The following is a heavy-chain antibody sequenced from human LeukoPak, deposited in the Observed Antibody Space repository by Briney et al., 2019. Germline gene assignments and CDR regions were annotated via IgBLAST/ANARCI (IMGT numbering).Heavy chain of an antibody. V-gene: IGHV3-7*01. J-gene: IGHJ5*02. D-gene: IGHD6-19*01. CDR1: GFPFRTYW. CDR2: IKEDGSQI. CDR3: ARGSSANWFDP. Sequence: AGGSLRLSCEASGFPFRTYWMSRVRQAPGKRPEWVANIKEDGSQIEYLDSVRGRFTIFRDNAKNSLYLQMNTLRVEDTAVYYCARGSSANWFDPWGQGTLVSVSS.